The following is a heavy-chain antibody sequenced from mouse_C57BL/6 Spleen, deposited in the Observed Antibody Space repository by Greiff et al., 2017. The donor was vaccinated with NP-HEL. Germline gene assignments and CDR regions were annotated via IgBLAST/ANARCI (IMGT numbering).Heavy chain of an antibody. CDR1: GYSFTGYY. J-gene: IGHJ4*01. CDR3: ARREGIYYAMDY. Sequence: EVQLQQPGPELVKPGASVKISCKASGYSFTGYYMNWVKQSPEKSLEWIGEINPSTGGTTYNQKFKAKATLTVDKSSSTAYMQLKSLTSEDSAVYYCARREGIYYAMDYWGQGTSVTVSS. V-gene: IGHV1-42*01. CDR2: INPSTGGT.